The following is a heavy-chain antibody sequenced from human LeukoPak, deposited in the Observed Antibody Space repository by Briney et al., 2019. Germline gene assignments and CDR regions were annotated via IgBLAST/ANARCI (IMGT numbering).Heavy chain of an antibody. Sequence: DSVKGRFTISRDNSKNTLYLQMNSLKPEDTAVYYCARDVGATVDYWGQGTLVTVSS. V-gene: IGHV3-53*05. CDR3: ARDVGATVDY. D-gene: IGHD1-26*01. J-gene: IGHJ4*02.